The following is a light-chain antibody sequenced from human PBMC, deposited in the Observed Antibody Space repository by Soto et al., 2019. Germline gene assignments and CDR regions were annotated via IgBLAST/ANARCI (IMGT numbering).Light chain of an antibody. Sequence: SSELTQPPSVSVAPGQTARITCGGDHIGGKSVHWYQQKPGQAPLLVVYDDADRPSGIPERFSGSNSDNTATLTIGRVEAGEEADYYCQVWDAGSAHVVFGGGTKLTVL. J-gene: IGLJ2*01. CDR3: QVWDAGSAHVV. CDR1: HIGGKS. V-gene: IGLV3-21*02. CDR2: DDA.